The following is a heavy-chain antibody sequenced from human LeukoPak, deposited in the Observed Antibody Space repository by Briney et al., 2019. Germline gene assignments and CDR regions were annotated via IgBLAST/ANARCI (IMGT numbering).Heavy chain of an antibody. CDR2: IKSKTDGGTT. CDR3: TTELYHCSSTSCYGYFDY. D-gene: IGHD2-2*01. J-gene: IGHJ4*02. CDR1: GFTFSSYS. Sequence: TGGSLRLSCAASGFTFSSYSMNWVRQAPGKGLEWVGRIKSKTDGGTTGYAAPVKGRFTISRDDSKNTLYLQMNSLKTEDTAVYYCTTELYHCSSTSCYGYFDYWGQGTLVTVSS. V-gene: IGHV3-15*01.